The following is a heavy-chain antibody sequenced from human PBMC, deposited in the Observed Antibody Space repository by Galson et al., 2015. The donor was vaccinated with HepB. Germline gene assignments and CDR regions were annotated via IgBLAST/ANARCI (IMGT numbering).Heavy chain of an antibody. Sequence: SLRLSCAASGFTFSNAWMSWVRQAPGKGLEWVGRIKSKTDSGTTDYAAPVKGRFTISRDGSKNTLYLQMNSLKTEDTAVYYCTYSQLCLGIDYWGQGTLVTVSS. D-gene: IGHD5-18*01. J-gene: IGHJ4*02. V-gene: IGHV3-15*01. CDR3: TYSQLCLGIDY. CDR1: GFTFSNAW. CDR2: IKSKTDSGTT.